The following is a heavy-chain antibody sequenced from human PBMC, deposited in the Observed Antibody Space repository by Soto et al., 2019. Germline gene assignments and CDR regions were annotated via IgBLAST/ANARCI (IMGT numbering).Heavy chain of an antibody. J-gene: IGHJ4*02. CDR3: ANAFEAVAGTGSPPN. CDR1: GFTFSSYA. V-gene: IGHV3-23*01. CDR2: ISGSGGST. Sequence: EVQLLESGGGLVQPGGSLRLSCAASGFTFSSYAMSWVRQAPGKGLEWVSAISGSGGSTYYADSVKGRFIISRDNSKNTLYLQMNSLGAEDTAVYYCANAFEAVAGTGSPPNWGQGTLVTVSS. D-gene: IGHD6-19*01.